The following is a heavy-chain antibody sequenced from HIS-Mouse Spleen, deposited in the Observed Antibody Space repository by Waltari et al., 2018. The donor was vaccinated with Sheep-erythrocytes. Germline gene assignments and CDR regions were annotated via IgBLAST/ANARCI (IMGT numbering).Heavy chain of an antibody. CDR2: RIPVLSIA. V-gene: IGHV1-69*04. D-gene: IGHD1-26*01. Sequence: QVQLVQSGAEVEKPGSAVKVSCKASGGSFSSYAFSWVRQAPGQGLEWMGRRIPVLSIANYAQTLQGRVTITADKSTSTAYMELSSMSAEDTAVYYCAQTGATTPHLDNWCQGTLVTVAS. CDR1: GGSFSSYA. CDR3: AQTGATTPHLDN. J-gene: IGHJ4*02.